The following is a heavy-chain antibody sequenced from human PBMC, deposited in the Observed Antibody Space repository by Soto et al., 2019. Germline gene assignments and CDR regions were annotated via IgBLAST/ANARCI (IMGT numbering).Heavy chain of an antibody. CDR2: IYYSGST. CDR1: GGSISSGDYY. J-gene: IGHJ3*02. V-gene: IGHV4-30-4*01. D-gene: IGHD3-22*01. Sequence: PSETLSLTCSVSGGSISSGDYYWSWIRQPPGKGLEWIGFIYYSGSTYYNPSLKSRVTISLDTSRNLFSLNLSSVTAADTAVYYCAREGNYDSVGYYRGNAFDIWGQGTMVTVSS. CDR3: AREGNYDSVGYYRGNAFDI.